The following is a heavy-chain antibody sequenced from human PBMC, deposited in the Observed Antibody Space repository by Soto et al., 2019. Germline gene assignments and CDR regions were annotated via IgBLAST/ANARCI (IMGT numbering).Heavy chain of an antibody. V-gene: IGHV3-23*01. Sequence: QPGGSLRLSCAASGFTFSSYAMSWVRQAPGKGLEWVSAISGSGGSTYYADPVKGRFTISRDNSENTLYLQMNSLRAEDTAVYYCAKDSPPIVVVPAAPFWGQGTLVTVSS. CDR1: GFTFSSYA. J-gene: IGHJ4*02. CDR3: AKDSPPIVVVPAAPF. D-gene: IGHD2-2*01. CDR2: ISGSGGST.